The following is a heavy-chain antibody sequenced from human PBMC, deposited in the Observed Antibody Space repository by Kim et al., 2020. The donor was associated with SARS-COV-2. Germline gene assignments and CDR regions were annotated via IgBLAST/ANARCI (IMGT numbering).Heavy chain of an antibody. D-gene: IGHD4-17*01. CDR2: IYSSGST. V-gene: IGHV4-39*01. J-gene: IGHJ4*02. CDR3: ARITATVTTDFDY. CDR1: GGSISNKNYY. Sequence: SETLSLNCTVSGGSISNKNYYWGWIRQAPGKGLEWIGNIYSSGSTYYNPSLKSPVTISVDTSKNQFSLKLSSVTAADTAVYYCARITATVTTDFDYWGQGILVTVSA.